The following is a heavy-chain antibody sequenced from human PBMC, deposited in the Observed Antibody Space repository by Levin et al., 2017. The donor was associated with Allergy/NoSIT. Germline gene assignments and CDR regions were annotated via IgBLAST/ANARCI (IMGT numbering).Heavy chain of an antibody. CDR2: IKSKADGGTT. CDR1: GITFSNAW. D-gene: IGHD6-13*01. Sequence: SCAASGITFSNAWMSWARQAPGKGLEWVGRIKSKADGGTTEYAAPVKGRFTISRDDSKNTLYLQMNSLKTEDPAVYFCTTYSSSWYYFDYWGQGTLVTVSS. V-gene: IGHV3-15*01. CDR3: TTYSSSWYYFDY. J-gene: IGHJ4*02.